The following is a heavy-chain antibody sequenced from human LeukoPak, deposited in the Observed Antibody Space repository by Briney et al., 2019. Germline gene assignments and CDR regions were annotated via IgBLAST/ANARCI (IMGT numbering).Heavy chain of an antibody. CDR1: GYSFTSYW. Sequence: GESLKISCQGSGYSFTSYWISWVCQMPGKGLEWMGRIDPSDSYTNYSPSFQGHVTISADKSISTAYLQWSSLKASDTAMYYCAREVTMVRGVISNWFDPWGQGTLVTVSS. D-gene: IGHD3-10*01. J-gene: IGHJ5*02. CDR3: AREVTMVRGVISNWFDP. V-gene: IGHV5-10-1*01. CDR2: IDPSDSYT.